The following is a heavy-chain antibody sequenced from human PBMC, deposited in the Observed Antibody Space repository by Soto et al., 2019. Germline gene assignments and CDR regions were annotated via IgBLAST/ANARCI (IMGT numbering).Heavy chain of an antibody. V-gene: IGHV4-61*01. J-gene: IGHJ5*02. CDR2: IYYSGST. CDR1: GVSVSSCSYY. D-gene: IGHD6-13*01. Sequence: QVQLQESGPGLVKPSETLSLTCTVSGVSVSSCSYYWSCIRQPPGNGLEWIGYIYYSGSTNYNPSLKSRVTISVDTSKNQFSLKLSSVTAADTAVYYCARCSSRWYGSAVWFDTWGQGTLVTVSS. CDR3: ARCSSRWYGSAVWFDT.